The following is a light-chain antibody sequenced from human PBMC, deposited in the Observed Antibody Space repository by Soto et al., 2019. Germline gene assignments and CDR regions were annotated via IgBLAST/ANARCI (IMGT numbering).Light chain of an antibody. CDR1: QSVSSN. Sequence: VMRQSPATLSVSPGERATLSCRASQSVSSNLAWYQRKPGQAPRLLIYGASTRATGIPARFSGSGSGTEFTLTISSLQSEDFAVYYCQHYGSSPLVTFGQGTRLEIK. J-gene: IGKJ5*01. CDR3: QHYGSSPLVT. V-gene: IGKV3-15*01. CDR2: GAS.